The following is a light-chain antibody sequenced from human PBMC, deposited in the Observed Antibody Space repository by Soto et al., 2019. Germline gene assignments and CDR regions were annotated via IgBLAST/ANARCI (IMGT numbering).Light chain of an antibody. CDR3: SSYTSSRTLYV. Sequence: SVLTQPASVSGSPGQSITISCTGTSSDVGGYNYVSWYQQHPGKAPKLMIYDVSNRPSGVSNRFSGSKSGNTASLTISGLQAEDEADYYCSSYTSSRTLYVSGTGTNVTV. V-gene: IGLV2-14*01. CDR1: SSDVGGYNY. J-gene: IGLJ1*01. CDR2: DVS.